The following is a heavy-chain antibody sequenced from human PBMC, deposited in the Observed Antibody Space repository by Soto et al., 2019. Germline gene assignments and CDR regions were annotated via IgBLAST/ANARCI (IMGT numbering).Heavy chain of an antibody. V-gene: IGHV1-69*01. CDR1: GGIFGSHG. J-gene: IGHJ3*01. Sequence: QVQLIQSEAEVKKPGSSVRVSCTASGGIFGSHGLSWVRQAPGQRLEWVGGFIPIFRTLNYTEKFQARVRIAADESTNTVYLDLSSLTSEDTAVYYCVRDRRIYYSDPHDEFVAADYEVWGQGTMVSVSS. D-gene: IGHD3-22*01. CDR3: VRDRRIYYSDPHDEFVAADYEV. CDR2: FIPIFRTL.